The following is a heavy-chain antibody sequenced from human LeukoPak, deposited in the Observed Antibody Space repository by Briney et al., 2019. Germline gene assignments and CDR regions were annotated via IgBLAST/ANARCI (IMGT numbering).Heavy chain of an antibody. CDR1: GFTFGKYW. J-gene: IGHJ3*01. Sequence: GGSLRLSCVASGFTFGKYWMSWVRQAPGKGLEWVANIKLDGSEKNYVDSVKGRFTISRDNTKNSLYLQMNSLRVEDTAVYYCARSSYSSSSSVWGQGTMVTVSP. D-gene: IGHD6-6*01. CDR3: ARSSYSSSSSV. V-gene: IGHV3-7*03. CDR2: IKLDGSEK.